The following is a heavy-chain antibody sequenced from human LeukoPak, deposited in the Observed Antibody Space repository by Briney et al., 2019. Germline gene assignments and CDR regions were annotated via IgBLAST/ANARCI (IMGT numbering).Heavy chain of an antibody. J-gene: IGHJ3*02. CDR1: GGSISSGDYY. Sequence: SQTLSLACTVSGGSISSGDYYWSWIRQPPGKGLEWIGYIYYSGSTYYNPSLKSRVTISVDTSKNQFSLKLSSVTAADTAVYYCARAHPLMITFGGPAFDIWGQGTMVTVSS. V-gene: IGHV4-30-4*01. CDR3: ARAHPLMITFGGPAFDI. CDR2: IYYSGST. D-gene: IGHD3-16*01.